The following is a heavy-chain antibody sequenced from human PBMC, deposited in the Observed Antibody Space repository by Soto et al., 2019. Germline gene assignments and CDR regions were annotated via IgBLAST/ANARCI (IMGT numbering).Heavy chain of an antibody. D-gene: IGHD6-13*01. CDR3: ARGPYSSSWYGVSYYFDY. Sequence: SETLSLTCTVSGGSISSYYWSWIRQPPGKGLEWIGYIYHSGSTYYNPSLKSRVTISVDRSKNQFSLKLSSVTAADTAVYYCARGPYSSSWYGVSYYFDYWGQGNLVTVSS. J-gene: IGHJ4*02. CDR1: GGSISSYY. V-gene: IGHV4-59*12. CDR2: IYHSGST.